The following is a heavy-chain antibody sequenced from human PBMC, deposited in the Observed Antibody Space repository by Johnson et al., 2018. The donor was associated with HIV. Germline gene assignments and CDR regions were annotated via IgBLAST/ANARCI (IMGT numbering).Heavy chain of an antibody. CDR1: GFTFSSYA. D-gene: IGHD6-19*01. J-gene: IGHJ3*02. CDR3: TVPASIAVAGLGAFDI. CDR2: ISYDGSNK. V-gene: IGHV3-30*04. Sequence: QVQLVESGGGVVQPGRSLRLSCAASGFTFSSYAIHWVRQAPGKGLEWLAVISYDGSNKNYADSVKGRFTISRDNSKNTLYLQMNSLKTEDTAVYYCTVPASIAVAGLGAFDIWGQGTMVTVSS.